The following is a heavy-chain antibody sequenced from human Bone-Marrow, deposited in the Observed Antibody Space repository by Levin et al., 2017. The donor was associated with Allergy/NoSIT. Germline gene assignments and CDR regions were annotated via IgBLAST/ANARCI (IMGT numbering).Heavy chain of an antibody. D-gene: IGHD1-26*01. V-gene: IGHV4-4*07. Sequence: PSETLSLTCTVSGGSFTNYYWNWIRQPAGKRLEWIGRIYTSGSTNYNPYLKSRLTMSVDTSKKQFPLSLNSMTAADTAVYYCARVGRYSGSYAIDFWGQGILVTVSS. CDR2: IYTSGST. CDR3: ARVGRYSGSYAIDF. J-gene: IGHJ4*02. CDR1: GGSFTNYY.